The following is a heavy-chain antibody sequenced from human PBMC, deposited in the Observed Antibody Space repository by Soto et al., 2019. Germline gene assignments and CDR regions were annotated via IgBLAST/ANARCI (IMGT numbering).Heavy chain of an antibody. Sequence: EVQLVESGGGLVKPGGSLTLSCAASGFSFSNVWMSWVRQAPGKGLEWVGPIKSKSVGGTTDYTAPVKGRFTISRDDSNDTLYLQMNSKQTEDSAVDYWTRYSPQTCCDGAPCYSVQAKIHVSWGQGILVTVSS. CDR1: GFSFSNVW. V-gene: IGHV3-15*01. D-gene: IGHD2-21*01. J-gene: IGHJ4*02. CDR2: IKSKSVGGTT. CDR3: TRYSPQTCCDGAPCYSVQAKIHVS.